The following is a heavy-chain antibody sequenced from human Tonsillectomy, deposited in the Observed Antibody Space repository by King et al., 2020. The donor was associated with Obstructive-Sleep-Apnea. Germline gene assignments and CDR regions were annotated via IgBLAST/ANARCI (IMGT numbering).Heavy chain of an antibody. Sequence: VQLVESGGGLVEPGRSLRLSCAASGFTFDEYAMHWVRQAPGKGLEWVSGISWNSGSIGYADSVKGRFTISRDSAKNSLYLQMNSLRVEDTALYYCAKVLYYYDDGGYFDYWGQGTLVTVSS. CDR3: AKVLYYYDDGGYFDY. J-gene: IGHJ4*02. D-gene: IGHD3-22*01. V-gene: IGHV3-9*01. CDR1: GFTFDEYA. CDR2: ISWNSGSI.